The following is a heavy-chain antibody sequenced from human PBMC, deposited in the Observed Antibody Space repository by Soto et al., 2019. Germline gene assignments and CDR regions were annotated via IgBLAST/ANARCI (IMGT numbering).Heavy chain of an antibody. Sequence: GGSLRLSCAASGFTFSSYSMNWVRQAPGKGLEWVSSISSSSSYIYYADSVKGRFTISRDNAKNSLYLQMNSLRAEDTAVYYCARDQNTMIVARSDAFDIWGQGTMVTVSS. J-gene: IGHJ3*02. D-gene: IGHD3-22*01. CDR1: GFTFSSYS. V-gene: IGHV3-21*01. CDR3: ARDQNTMIVARSDAFDI. CDR2: ISSSSSYI.